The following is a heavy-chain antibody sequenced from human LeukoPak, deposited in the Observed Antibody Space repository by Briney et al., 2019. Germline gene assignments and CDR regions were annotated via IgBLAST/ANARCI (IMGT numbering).Heavy chain of an antibody. J-gene: IGHJ5*02. Sequence: GGSLRLSCAASGFTFSNFWMHWVRQAPGKGLEWVSAIHTSGDTCYADSVKGRFTISRDTSKNTLYLQINSLRVEDTAVYYCIVFGDSNHWDQGTLVTVSS. D-gene: IGHD4-17*01. CDR2: IHTSGDT. V-gene: IGHV3-53*01. CDR1: GFTFSNFW. CDR3: IVFGDSNH.